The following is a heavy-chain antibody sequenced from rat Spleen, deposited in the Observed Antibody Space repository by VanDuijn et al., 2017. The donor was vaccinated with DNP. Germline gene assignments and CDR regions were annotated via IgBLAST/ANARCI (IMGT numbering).Heavy chain of an antibody. CDR1: GFSLTSYT. J-gene: IGHJ2*01. D-gene: IGHD1-1*01. Sequence: QVQLKESGPGLVQPSQTLSLTCTVSGFSLTSYTVSWVRQPPGKGLEWIAAISSGGSTYYNSALKSRLSISRDTSKSQVFLKMNSLQTDDTGTYYCTRARGYSVPFDYWGQGVMVTVSS. V-gene: IGHV2-6*01. CDR3: TRARGYSVPFDY. CDR2: ISSGGST.